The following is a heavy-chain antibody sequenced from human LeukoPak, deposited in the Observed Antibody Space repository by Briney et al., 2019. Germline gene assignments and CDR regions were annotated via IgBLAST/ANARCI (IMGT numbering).Heavy chain of an antibody. V-gene: IGHV5-51*01. D-gene: IGHD3-22*01. CDR2: IYPGDSDT. CDR3: VRQPPGVYDTTQNWFDP. CDR1: GYSFTSYW. J-gene: IGHJ5*02. Sequence: GESLKISCKGSGYSFTSYWIGWVRQMPGKGLEWMGIIYPGDSDTTYSPSFQGQVTISADKSISTAYLRWSSLKASDTAMYYCVRQPPGVYDTTQNWFDPWGQGTLVTVSS.